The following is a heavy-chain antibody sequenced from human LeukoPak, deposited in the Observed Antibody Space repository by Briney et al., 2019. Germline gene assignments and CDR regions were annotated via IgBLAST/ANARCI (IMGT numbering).Heavy chain of an antibody. J-gene: IGHJ3*02. V-gene: IGHV4-61*02. CDR3: ARADRSGYFGNVVAFDI. Sequence: PSETLSLTCTVSSGSINSGSYSWTRIRQPAGKGLEWIGRIHISGSTDYTPSLKSRVTISVDTSKNQFSLKLSSVTAADTAVYYCARADRSGYFGNVVAFDIWGQGTMVTVSS. D-gene: IGHD3-22*01. CDR1: SGSINSGSYS. CDR2: IHISGST.